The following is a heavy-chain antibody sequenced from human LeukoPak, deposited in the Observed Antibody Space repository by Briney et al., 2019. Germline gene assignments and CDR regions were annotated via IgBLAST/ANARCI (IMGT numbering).Heavy chain of an antibody. CDR2: ISYDGSNK. CDR3: ARDSVAYGSGSYPNY. J-gene: IGHJ4*02. D-gene: IGHD3-10*01. CDR1: GFTFSSYA. V-gene: IGHV3-30-3*01. Sequence: GGSLRLSCAASGFTFSSYAMHWVRQAPGKGLEWVAVISYDGSNKYYADSVKGRFTISRDNSKNTLYLQMNSLRAEDTAVYYCARDSVAYGSGSYPNYWGQGTLVTVSS.